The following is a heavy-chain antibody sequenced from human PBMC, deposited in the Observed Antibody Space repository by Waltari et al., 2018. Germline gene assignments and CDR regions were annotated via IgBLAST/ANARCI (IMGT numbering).Heavy chain of an antibody. V-gene: IGHV3-48*03. CDR1: GFTFSSYE. CDR3: ARVPYYYDSSGYYPV. J-gene: IGHJ6*02. CDR2: ISSSGSTI. Sequence: EVQLVESGGGLVQPGGSLRLSCAASGFTFSSYEMNWVRQAPGKGLEWVSYISSSGSTIYYADSVKGRFTISRDNAKNSRYLQMNSLRAEDTAVYYCARVPYYYDSSGYYPVWGQGTTVTVSS. D-gene: IGHD3-22*01.